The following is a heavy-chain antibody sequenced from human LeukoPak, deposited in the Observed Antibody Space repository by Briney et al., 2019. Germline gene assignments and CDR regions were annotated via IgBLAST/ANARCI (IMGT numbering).Heavy chain of an antibody. D-gene: IGHD2-2*01. V-gene: IGHV1-2*02. CDR2: INPNSGST. J-gene: IGHJ4*02. Sequence: ASVKVSCKASGYTFTGYYMHWVRQAPGQGLEWMGWINPNSGSTNYAQKVQGRVTMTIDTSTSTAYMELRNLRSDDTAVYYCARVDRYCIVTGCHDYWGQGTLVTVSS. CDR1: GYTFTGYY. CDR3: ARVDRYCIVTGCHDY.